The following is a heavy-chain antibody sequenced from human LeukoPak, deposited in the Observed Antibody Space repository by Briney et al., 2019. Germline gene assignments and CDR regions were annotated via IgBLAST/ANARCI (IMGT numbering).Heavy chain of an antibody. Sequence: GASVKVSCKASGGTFSSYAISWVRQAPGQGLEWMGGIIPIFGTANYAQKFQGRVAITADESTSTAYMELSSLRSEDTAVYYCATQTPSITIFGVVIDNWFDPWGQGTLVTVSS. V-gene: IGHV1-69*13. CDR3: ATQTPSITIFGVVIDNWFDP. CDR1: GGTFSSYA. CDR2: IIPIFGTA. J-gene: IGHJ5*02. D-gene: IGHD3-3*01.